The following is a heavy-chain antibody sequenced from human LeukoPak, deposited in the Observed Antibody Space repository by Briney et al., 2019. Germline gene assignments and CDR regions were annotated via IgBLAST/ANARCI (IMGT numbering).Heavy chain of an antibody. D-gene: IGHD2-15*01. CDR1: GGSFSGYY. J-gene: IGHJ4*02. V-gene: IGHV4-34*01. Sequence: PSETLSLTCAVYGGSFSGYYWSWIRQPPGKGLEWIGEINHSGSTNYNPSLKSRVTISVDTSKNQFSLKLSSVTAADTAVYYCARRISVAAAILNYFDYWGQGTLVTVSS. CDR2: INHSGST. CDR3: ARRISVAAAILNYFDY.